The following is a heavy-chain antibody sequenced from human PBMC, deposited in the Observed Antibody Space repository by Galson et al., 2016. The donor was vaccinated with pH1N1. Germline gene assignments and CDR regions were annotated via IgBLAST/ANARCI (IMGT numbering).Heavy chain of an antibody. J-gene: IGHJ4*02. CDR3: ARDRSPARLYY. D-gene: IGHD2-2*01. CDR2: IHTSGST. V-gene: IGHV4-61*09. CDR1: GTSISSGSYY. Sequence: TLSLTCTVSGTSISSGSYYWGWIRQPAGKGLEWIGHIHTSGSTNYHPSLKRRVTISVDTSKNQFPLKVSPVTAAVTAVYYCARDRSPARLYYWGQGTLVTVSS.